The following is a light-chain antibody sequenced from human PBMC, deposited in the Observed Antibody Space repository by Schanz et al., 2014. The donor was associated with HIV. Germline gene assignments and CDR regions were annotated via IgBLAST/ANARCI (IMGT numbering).Light chain of an antibody. CDR3: ATWDDSLDGWV. CDR2: ANN. Sequence: QSVLTQPPSASGTPGQRVTISCSVSSSNIRSNAVNWFQPLPGTAPRLLIQANNQRPSGVPDRFSGSQSGTSASLAISRLQSEDESDFFCATWDDSLDGWVFGGGTKLTVL. CDR1: SSNIRSNA. V-gene: IGLV1-44*01. J-gene: IGLJ3*02.